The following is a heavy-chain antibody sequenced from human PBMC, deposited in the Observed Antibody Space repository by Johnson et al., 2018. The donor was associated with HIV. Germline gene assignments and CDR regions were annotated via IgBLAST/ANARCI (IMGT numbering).Heavy chain of an antibody. CDR1: GFTFSSYG. V-gene: IGHV3-30*02. CDR2: IRYDGSNK. D-gene: IGHD1-26*01. CDR3: TTELVGARGPNAFDI. J-gene: IGHJ3*02. Sequence: QVQLVESGGGVVQPGGSLRLSCAASGFTFSSYGMHWVRQAPGKGLEWVAFIRYDGSNKYYADSVKGRFTISRDNSKNTLYLQMNSLKTEDTAMCYCTTELVGARGPNAFDIWGQGTMVTVSS.